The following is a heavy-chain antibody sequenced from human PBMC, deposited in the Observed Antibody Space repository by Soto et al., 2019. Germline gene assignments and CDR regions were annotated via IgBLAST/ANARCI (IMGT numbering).Heavy chain of an antibody. D-gene: IGHD1-1*01. CDR3: ARTSTNYFFDY. J-gene: IGHJ4*02. CDR2: SRNKANSYTT. CDR1: GFTFSDHY. V-gene: IGHV3-72*01. Sequence: PGGSLRLSCAASGFTFSDHYMDWVRQAPGRGLEWVARSRNKANSYTTEYAASVEGKFTISRDDSKNSLFLQMNSLKTEDTAVYYCARTSTNYFFDYWGQGVLVTVSS.